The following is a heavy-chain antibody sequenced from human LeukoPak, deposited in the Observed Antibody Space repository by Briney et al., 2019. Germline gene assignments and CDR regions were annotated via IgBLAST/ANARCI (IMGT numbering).Heavy chain of an antibody. CDR3: ARDRTGGYSPSMDV. CDR1: GGTFSSYA. J-gene: IGHJ6*02. CDR2: IIPILGTA. V-gene: IGHV1-69*13. Sequence: GASVKVSCKASGGTFSSYAISWVRQAPGQGLEWMGGIIPILGTANYAQKFQGRVTITADESTSTAYMELSSLRSEDTAVYYCARDRTGGYSPSMDVWGQGTTVTVSS. D-gene: IGHD5-18*01.